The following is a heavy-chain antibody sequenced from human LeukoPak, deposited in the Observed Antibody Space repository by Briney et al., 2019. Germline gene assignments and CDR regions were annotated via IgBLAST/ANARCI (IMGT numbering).Heavy chain of an antibody. J-gene: IGHJ4*02. CDR3: ASGRDYGFDY. D-gene: IGHD4-17*01. Sequence: GGSLRLSCAASAFTFSSSAMDWVRQAPGKGLEWVSFILYDGSNKYYADSVKGRFTISGDNSKNTLYLQMNNLRPEDTAVYYCASGRDYGFDYWGQGTLVTVSS. CDR2: ILYDGSNK. V-gene: IGHV3-30*02. CDR1: AFTFSSSA.